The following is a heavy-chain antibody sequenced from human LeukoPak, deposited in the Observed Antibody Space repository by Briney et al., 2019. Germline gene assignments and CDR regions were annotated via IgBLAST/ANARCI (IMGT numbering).Heavy chain of an antibody. D-gene: IGHD5-24*01. CDR1: GITLSDFW. CDR3: TRRSTI. J-gene: IGHJ4*02. CDR2: IKAKIHGETI. Sequence: GGSLRLSCAASGITLSDFWFSWVRQAPGKGLEWVARIKAKIHGETIDYAAPVRGRFIISRDDSRNTVYLQMSSLKFEDTAMYYCTRRSTIWGRGTRVTVSS. V-gene: IGHV3-15*01.